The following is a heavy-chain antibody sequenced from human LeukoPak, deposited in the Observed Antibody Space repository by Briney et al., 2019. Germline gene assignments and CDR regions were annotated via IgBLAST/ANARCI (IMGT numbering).Heavy chain of an antibody. CDR3: ARQDSGTYLNPLDI. D-gene: IGHD1-26*01. CDR2: IYYTGNT. Sequence: KASETLSLTCIVSGGSISSYYWSWIRQPPGKGLEWMWYIYYTGNTNYNPSLKSRVTISVDTSKNRLSLKLRSVPAADTAVYYCARQDSGTYLNPLDIWGQGTVVTVSS. V-gene: IGHV4-59*08. J-gene: IGHJ3*02. CDR1: GGSISSYY.